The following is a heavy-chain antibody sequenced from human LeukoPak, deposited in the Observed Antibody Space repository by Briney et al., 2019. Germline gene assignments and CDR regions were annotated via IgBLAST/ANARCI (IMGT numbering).Heavy chain of an antibody. V-gene: IGHV3-7*01. CDR1: GFTFSSYW. Sequence: GGSLRLSCAASGFTFSSYWMSWVRQAPGKGLEWVANIKQDGSEKYYVDSVKGRFTISRDNAKNSLYLQMNSLRAEDTAVYYCAKVYYYYYMDVWGKGTTVTISS. CDR3: AKVYYYYYMDV. CDR2: IKQDGSEK. J-gene: IGHJ6*03.